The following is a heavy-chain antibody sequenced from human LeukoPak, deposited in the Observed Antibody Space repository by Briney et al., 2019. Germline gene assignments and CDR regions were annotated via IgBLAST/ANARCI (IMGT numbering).Heavy chain of an antibody. J-gene: IGHJ4*02. CDR1: GFTFSSYA. V-gene: IGHV3-23*01. D-gene: IGHD3-22*01. Sequence: GWSLRLSCAASGFTFSSYAMSWVRQAPGRGLEWVSAISGSAGSTYYADSVKGRFTISRDNSKNTLYLQMNSLRAEDTAVYYCAKDPYYDSSGYQDYWGQGTLVTVSS. CDR3: AKDPYYDSSGYQDY. CDR2: ISGSAGST.